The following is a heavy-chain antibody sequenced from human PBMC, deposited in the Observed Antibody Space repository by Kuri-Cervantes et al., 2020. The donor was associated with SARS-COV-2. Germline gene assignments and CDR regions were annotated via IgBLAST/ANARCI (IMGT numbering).Heavy chain of an antibody. CDR2: ISYSGRT. CDR3: ARGRGYYDSSGYIDY. J-gene: IGHJ4*02. CDR1: GVSISSSSFY. Sequence: SETLSLTCPVSGVSISSSSFYWVWIRQPPGKGLEWIGTISYSGRTYYSASLKSGVAISVDTSKNQFSLRLSSLTAADTAVYYCARGRGYYDSSGYIDYWGQGTLVTVSS. V-gene: IGHV4-39*07. D-gene: IGHD3-22*01.